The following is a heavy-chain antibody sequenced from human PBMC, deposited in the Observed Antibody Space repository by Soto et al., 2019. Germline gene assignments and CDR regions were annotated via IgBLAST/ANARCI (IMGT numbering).Heavy chain of an antibody. CDR2: ISYDGSNK. V-gene: IGHV3-30*18. CDR1: GFTFSSYG. J-gene: IGHJ6*03. CDR3: AKGLRDGYYMDV. Sequence: GGSLRLSCAASGFTFSSYGMHWIRQAPGKGLEGVAVISYDGSNKYYADSVKGRFTISRDNSKNTLYLQMNSLRAEDTAVYYCAKGLRDGYYMDVWGKGTTVTVSS.